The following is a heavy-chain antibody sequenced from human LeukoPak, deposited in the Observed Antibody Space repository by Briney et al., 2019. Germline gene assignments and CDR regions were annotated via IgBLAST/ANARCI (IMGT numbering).Heavy chain of an antibody. J-gene: IGHJ4*02. D-gene: IGHD3-9*01. CDR1: GFTVSNNY. Sequence: GGSLRLSCAASGFTVSNNYMNWVRQAPGKGLEWVSLIYSGGDTHYANSVKGRFTISRDSSKNTLYLQMGSLRAEDMAVYYCARGGDLTGYPFDYWGQGTLVTVSS. V-gene: IGHV3-66*01. CDR3: ARGGDLTGYPFDY. CDR2: IYSGGDT.